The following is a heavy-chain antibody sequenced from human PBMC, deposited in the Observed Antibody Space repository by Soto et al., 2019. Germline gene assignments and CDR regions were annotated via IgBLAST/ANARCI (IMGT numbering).Heavy chain of an antibody. Sequence: PGGSLRLSCAASGFTFSSYWMHWVRQAPGKGLVWVSRINSDGSSTSYADSVKGRFTISRDNAKNTLYLQMNSLRAEDTAVYYCARVKAVAGTGAFDIWGQGTMVTVSS. CDR2: INSDGSST. J-gene: IGHJ3*02. V-gene: IGHV3-74*01. D-gene: IGHD6-19*01. CDR3: ARVKAVAGTGAFDI. CDR1: GFTFSSYW.